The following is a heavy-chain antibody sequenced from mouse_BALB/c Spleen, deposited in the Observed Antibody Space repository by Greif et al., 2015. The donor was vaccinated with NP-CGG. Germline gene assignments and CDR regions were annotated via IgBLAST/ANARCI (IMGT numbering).Heavy chain of an antibody. V-gene: IGHV1S56*01. J-gene: IGHJ1*01. CDR1: GYTFTSYY. Sequence: VQRVESGPELVKPGASVRISCKASGYTFTSYYIHWVKQRPGQGLEWIGWIYPGNVNTKYNEKFKGKATLTADKSSSTAYMQLSCLTSEDSAVYFCARSRDGFFDWYFDVWGAGTTVTVSS. CDR2: IYPGNVNT. CDR3: ARSRDGFFDWYFDV. D-gene: IGHD2-3*01.